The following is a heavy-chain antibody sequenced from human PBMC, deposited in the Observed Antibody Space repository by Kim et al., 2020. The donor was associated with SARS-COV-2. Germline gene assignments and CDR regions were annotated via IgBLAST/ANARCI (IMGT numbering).Heavy chain of an antibody. Sequence: GSVQGRFTISRDNSKNTLYLQMNSLRAEDTAVYYCARGRASSSWYWMFDYWGQGTLVTVSS. V-gene: IGHV3-30*07. J-gene: IGHJ4*02. D-gene: IGHD6-13*01. CDR3: ARGRASSSWYWMFDY.